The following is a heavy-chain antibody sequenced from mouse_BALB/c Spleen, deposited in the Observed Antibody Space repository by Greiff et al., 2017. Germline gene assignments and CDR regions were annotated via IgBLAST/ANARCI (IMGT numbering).Heavy chain of an antibody. V-gene: IGHV5-6-5*01. J-gene: IGHJ3*01. CDR1: GFTFSSYA. Sequence: EVQLVESGGGLVKPGGSLKLSCAASGFTFSSYAMSWVRQTPEKRLEWVASISSGGSTYYPDSVKGRFTISRDNARNILYLQMSSLRSEDTAMYYCARGNGNYGIAYWGQGTLVTVSA. CDR2: ISSGGST. D-gene: IGHD2-1*01. CDR3: ARGNGNYGIAY.